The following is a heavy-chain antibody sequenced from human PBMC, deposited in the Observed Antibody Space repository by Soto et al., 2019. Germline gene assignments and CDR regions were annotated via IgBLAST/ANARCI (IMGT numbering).Heavy chain of an antibody. Sequence: QVQLVQSGAEVKKPGSSVKVSCKASGGTFSSYAISWVRQAPGQGLEWMGGIIPIFGTANYAQKFQGRVTIPADESTSTAYMELSSLRSGDTAVYYCASHGLRAARRDYYYYGMDVWGQGTTVTVSS. V-gene: IGHV1-69*12. CDR2: IIPIFGTA. CDR3: ASHGLRAARRDYYYYGMDV. J-gene: IGHJ6*02. D-gene: IGHD6-6*01. CDR1: GGTFSSYA.